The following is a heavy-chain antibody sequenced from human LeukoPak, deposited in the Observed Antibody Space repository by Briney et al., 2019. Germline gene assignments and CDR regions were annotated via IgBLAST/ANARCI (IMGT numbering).Heavy chain of an antibody. V-gene: IGHV4-39*01. CDR3: ARLRYCGGDCYKFDY. Sequence: SETLSLTCTVSGGSISSSSYYWGWIRQPPGKGLEWIGSIYYSGSTYYNPSLKSRVTISVDTSKNQFSLKLSSVTAADTAVYYCARLRYCGGDCYKFDYWGQGTLVTVSS. CDR2: IYYSGST. CDR1: GGSISSSSYY. J-gene: IGHJ4*02. D-gene: IGHD2-21*01.